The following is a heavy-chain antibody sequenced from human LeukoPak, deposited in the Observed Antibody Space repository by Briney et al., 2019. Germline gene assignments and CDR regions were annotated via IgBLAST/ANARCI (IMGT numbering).Heavy chain of an antibody. J-gene: IGHJ3*02. CDR1: GFSFNDHA. V-gene: IGHV3-9*01. CDR2: ISWNSGRI. D-gene: IGHD2-8*01. CDR3: AKGDCTNGVCGKDGNAFDI. Sequence: PGGSLRLSCAAPGFSFNDHAMHWVRQAPGKGLEWVSGISWNSGRIGYADSVKGRFTISRDNAKKSLYLQMNSLRAEDTAVYYCAKGDCTNGVCGKDGNAFDIWGQGTMVTVSS.